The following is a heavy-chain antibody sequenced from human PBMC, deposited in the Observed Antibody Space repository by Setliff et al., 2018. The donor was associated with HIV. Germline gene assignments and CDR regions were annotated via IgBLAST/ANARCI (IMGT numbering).Heavy chain of an antibody. J-gene: IGHJ4*02. CDR1: GYYFASHW. CDR2: ISPTDSAT. CDR3: VRSGKVGELYGF. Sequence: GESLKISCKTSGYYFASHWIGWVRQMSGKGLHWVGIISPTDSATTYSPAFQGHVSMSVDVSTTTAFLEWDNVRASDTATYYCVRSGKVGELYGFWGQGTPVTVSS. D-gene: IGHD1-1*01. V-gene: IGHV5-51*01.